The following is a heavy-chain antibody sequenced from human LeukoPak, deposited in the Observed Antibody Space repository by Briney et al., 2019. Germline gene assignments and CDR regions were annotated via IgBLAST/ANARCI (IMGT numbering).Heavy chain of an antibody. V-gene: IGHV3-7*03. CDR2: IKEDGSEK. Sequence: PGGSLRLSCAASGFTFSSYWMSWVRQAPGKGLEWVANIKEDGSEKYYVDSVKGRFTISRDNSKNTLYLQMNSLRAEDTAVYYCANLSLLRGVVAYYYYGMDVWGQGTTVTVSS. CDR3: ANLSLLRGVVAYYYYGMDV. J-gene: IGHJ6*02. D-gene: IGHD2-2*01. CDR1: GFTFSSYW.